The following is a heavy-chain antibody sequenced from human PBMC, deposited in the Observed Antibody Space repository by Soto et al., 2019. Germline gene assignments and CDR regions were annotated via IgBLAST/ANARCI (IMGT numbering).Heavy chain of an antibody. D-gene: IGHD6-19*01. CDR1: GYTYTGYN. Sequence: VKVSYRATGYTYTGYNINWLPLATGQGLEWMGWMNPNSGNTGYAQKFQGRVTMTRNTSISTAYMELSSLRSEDTGVYYCATLWAYSRVHRSYWGQ. J-gene: IGHJ4*01. CDR3: ATLWAYSRVHRSY. V-gene: IGHV1-8*01. CDR2: MNPNSGNT.